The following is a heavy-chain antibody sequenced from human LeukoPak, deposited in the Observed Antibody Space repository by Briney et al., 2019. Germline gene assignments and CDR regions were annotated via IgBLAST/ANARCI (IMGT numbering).Heavy chain of an antibody. Sequence: GGSLRLSCAASGFTFSSYGMHWVRQAPGKGLEGVAVISYDGSNKYYADSVKGRFTISRDNSKNTLYLQMNSLRAEDTAVYYCASEDSSSWTFDYWGQGTLVTVSS. J-gene: IGHJ4*02. CDR3: ASEDSSSWTFDY. CDR1: GFTFSSYG. D-gene: IGHD6-13*01. CDR2: ISYDGSNK. V-gene: IGHV3-30*03.